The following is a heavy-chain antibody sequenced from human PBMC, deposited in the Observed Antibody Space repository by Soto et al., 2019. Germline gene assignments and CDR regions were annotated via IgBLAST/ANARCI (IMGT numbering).Heavy chain of an antibody. D-gene: IGHD2-15*01. V-gene: IGHV1-69*13. CDR3: ARMVGTGVVVVAAKYYYYYGMDV. CDR2: IIPIFGTA. CDR1: GGTFSSYA. Sequence: SVKVSCKVSGGTFSSYAISWVRQAPGQGLEWMGGIIPIFGTANYAQKFQGRVTITADESTSTAYMELSSLRSEDTAVYYCARMVGTGVVVVAAKYYYYYGMDVWGQGTTVTVSS. J-gene: IGHJ6*02.